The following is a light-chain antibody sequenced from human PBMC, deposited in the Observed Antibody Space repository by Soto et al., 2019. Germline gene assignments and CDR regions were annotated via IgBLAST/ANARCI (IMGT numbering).Light chain of an antibody. CDR1: QSVSGN. Sequence: EIVMTQSPATLSVSPGERATLSCRASQSVSGNLARYQQKPGQAPRLLIYGASTRATGIPARFSGSGSGTEFTLTISSLQSEDFAVYYCQQYNNWPPLTFGGGTKVEIK. CDR2: GAS. J-gene: IGKJ4*01. V-gene: IGKV3-15*01. CDR3: QQYNNWPPLT.